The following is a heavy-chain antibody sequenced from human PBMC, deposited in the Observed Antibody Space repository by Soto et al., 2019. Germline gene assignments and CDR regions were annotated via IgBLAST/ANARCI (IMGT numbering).Heavy chain of an antibody. Sequence: GGSLRLSCAASGFTFSSYAMHWVRQAPGKGLEWVAVISYDGSNKYYADSVKGRFTISRDNSKNTLYLQMNSLRAEDTAVYYCARDAVDTAMAAFDYWGQGTLVTVSS. CDR2: ISYDGSNK. V-gene: IGHV3-30-3*01. CDR3: ARDAVDTAMAAFDY. CDR1: GFTFSSYA. D-gene: IGHD5-18*01. J-gene: IGHJ4*02.